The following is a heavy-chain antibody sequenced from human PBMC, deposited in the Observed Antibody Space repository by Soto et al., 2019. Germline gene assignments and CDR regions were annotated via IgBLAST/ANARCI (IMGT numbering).Heavy chain of an antibody. CDR2: IFWTNDV. D-gene: IGHD4-17*01. CDR1: GFSLRSPGVG. V-gene: IGHV2-5*01. Sequence: QITLKESGPTLVKPTQTLTLTCTLSGFSLRSPGVGVGWIRQTPGKALEWLALIFWTNDVRYSPSLRSRLTITKDTSKNQVVLTMTNVDPVDTGTYYCTHRHNVYSDSVAEFDYWGQGTLVSVSS. CDR3: THRHNVYSDSVAEFDY. J-gene: IGHJ4*02.